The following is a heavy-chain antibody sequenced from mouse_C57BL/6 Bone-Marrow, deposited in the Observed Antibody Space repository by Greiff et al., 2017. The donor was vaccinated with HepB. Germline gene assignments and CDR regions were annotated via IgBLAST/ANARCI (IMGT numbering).Heavy chain of an antibody. J-gene: IGHJ4*01. CDR3: AREKMNGYYAPFAMDY. CDR2: IDPNRGGT. V-gene: IGHV1-72*01. CDR1: GYTFTSYW. Sequence: QVQLQQPGAELVKPGASVKLSCKASGYTFTSYWMPWVKPRPGRGLEWIGRIDPNRGGTKYNEKFKSKATLTVDKPSSTAYMQLSSLTSEDSAVYYCAREKMNGYYAPFAMDYWGQGTSVTVSS. D-gene: IGHD2-3*01.